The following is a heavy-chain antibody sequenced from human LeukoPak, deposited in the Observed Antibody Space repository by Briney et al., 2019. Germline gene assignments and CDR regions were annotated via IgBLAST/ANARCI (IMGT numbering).Heavy chain of an antibody. Sequence: GGSLRLSCVASGFTFSGYWMSWVRQAPGKGLEWVANINEDGSVKHYVDSVKGRFTISRGNAKNSVFVQMNSLRDEDTALYYCATSDDSSGSDWGQGTLVTVSS. V-gene: IGHV3-7*01. CDR1: GFTFSGYW. CDR3: ATSDDSSGSD. J-gene: IGHJ4*02. D-gene: IGHD3-22*01. CDR2: INEDGSVK.